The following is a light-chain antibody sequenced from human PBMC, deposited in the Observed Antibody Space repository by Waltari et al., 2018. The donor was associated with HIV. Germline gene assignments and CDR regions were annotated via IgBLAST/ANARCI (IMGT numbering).Light chain of an antibody. CDR3: SSYAGSNNVI. J-gene: IGLJ2*01. V-gene: IGLV2-8*01. CDR1: SSDVGGYSY. Sequence: QSALAQPPSASVSPGQSVTISCTGTSSDVGGYSYVSWYQQHPGKAPKLMIYEVSKRPSGCPDRFSGSKSGNAASLTVSGLQAEDEADYYCSSYAGSNNVIFGGGTKLTVL. CDR2: EVS.